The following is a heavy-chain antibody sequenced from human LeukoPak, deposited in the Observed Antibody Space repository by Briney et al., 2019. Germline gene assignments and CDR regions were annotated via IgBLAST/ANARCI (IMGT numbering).Heavy chain of an antibody. CDR3: ARHEFASPFDS. CDR2: IYYTGDS. CDR1: GGSISSGGYS. J-gene: IGHJ4*02. Sequence: SETLSLTCAASGGSISSGGYSWSWIRQPPGKGLEWIGYIYYTGDSNYNPSLKSRVAISLDTSKNQLSLNLRSVTAADTAVYYCARHEFASPFDSWGQGTLVTVSS. V-gene: IGHV4-61*08. D-gene: IGHD2-21*01.